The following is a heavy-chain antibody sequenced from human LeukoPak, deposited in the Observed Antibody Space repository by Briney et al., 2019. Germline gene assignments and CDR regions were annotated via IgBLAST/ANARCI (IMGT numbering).Heavy chain of an antibody. CDR3: STGGGQYEGFES. V-gene: IGHV3-15*07. D-gene: IGHD2-2*01. Sequence: GGSLRLSCAASGFTFTDAWMNWVRQAPGKGLEWVGRIRNKADGGTTDYAAPVKGRFTISRDDSKGTLSLQMNSLKTEDTAVYWCSTGGGQYEGFESWGQGTLVTVSS. J-gene: IGHJ4*02. CDR1: GFTFTDAW. CDR2: IRNKADGGTT.